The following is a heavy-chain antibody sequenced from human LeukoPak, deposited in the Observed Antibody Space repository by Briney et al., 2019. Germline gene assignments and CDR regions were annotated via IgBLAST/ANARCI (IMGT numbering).Heavy chain of an antibody. V-gene: IGHV1-18*01. CDR2: ISAYNGNT. J-gene: IGHJ3*02. D-gene: IGHD6-6*01. CDR1: GYTFTNYC. Sequence: ASVKVSCKTSGYTFTNYCISWVRQAPGLGLEWMGWISAYNGNTNYAQKVQGRVTMTTDTSTSTAYMELRSLRFDDTAVYYCARDQSVRLLQTSSSYFKHVFPIWRQGSMVTVSS. CDR3: ARDQSVRLLQTSSSYFKHVFPI.